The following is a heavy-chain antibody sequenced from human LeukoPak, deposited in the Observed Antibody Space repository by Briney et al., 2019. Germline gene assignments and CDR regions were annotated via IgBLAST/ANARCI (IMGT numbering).Heavy chain of an antibody. CDR3: AKDLISYYHSSGAYWYFDL. D-gene: IGHD3-22*01. Sequence: GRSLRLSCAASGFTFSSYGMHWVRQAPGKGLEWVSAISGSGGSTYYADSVKGRFTISRDNSKNTLYLQMNSLRAEDTAVYYCAKDLISYYHSSGAYWYFDLWGRGTLVTVSS. CDR1: GFTFSSYG. J-gene: IGHJ2*01. V-gene: IGHV3-23*01. CDR2: ISGSGGST.